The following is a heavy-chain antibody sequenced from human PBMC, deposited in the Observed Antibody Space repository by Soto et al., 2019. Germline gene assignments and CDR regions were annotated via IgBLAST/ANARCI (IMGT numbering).Heavy chain of an antibody. J-gene: IGHJ6*02. Sequence: GGSLRLSCAASGFTFSSYSMNWVRQAPGKGLEWVSYISSSSSTIYYSDSVKGRFTISRDNAKNLLYLQMNSLRDEDTAVNYCAEELNPHDSSGYYYDYYYYYGMDVWGQGTTVAV. CDR2: ISSSSSTI. CDR3: AEELNPHDSSGYYYDYYYYYGMDV. V-gene: IGHV3-48*02. D-gene: IGHD3-22*01. CDR1: GFTFSSYS.